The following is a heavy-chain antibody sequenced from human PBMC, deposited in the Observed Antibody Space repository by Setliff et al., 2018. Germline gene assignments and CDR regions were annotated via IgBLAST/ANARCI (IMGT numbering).Heavy chain of an antibody. J-gene: IGHJ5*02. CDR2: IQTSGTT. V-gene: IGHV4-61*09. CDR1: GGSISSGNYY. D-gene: IGHD2-2*01. Sequence: SETLSLTCTVSGGSISSGNYYWSWIRQPAGKGLEWIGHIQTSGTTNYNPSLKSRVTISVDTSKNQFSLKLSSVTAADTAVYYCARVRARVIVVVPVDPNWFDPWGQGTLVTVSS. CDR3: ARVRARVIVVVPVDPNWFDP.